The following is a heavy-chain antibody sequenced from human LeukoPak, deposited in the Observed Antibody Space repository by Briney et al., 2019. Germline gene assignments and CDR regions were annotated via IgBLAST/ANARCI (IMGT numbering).Heavy chain of an antibody. J-gene: IGHJ4*02. V-gene: IGHV3-48*03. CDR2: ISSSGSTI. CDR3: ARVWSSSGWEN. CDR1: GFTFSSYE. Sequence: GGSLRLPCAASGFTFSSYEMNWVRQAPGKGLEWVSYISSSGSTIYYADSVKGRFTISRDNAKNSLYLQMNSLRAEDTAVYYCARVWSSSGWENWGQGTLVTVSS. D-gene: IGHD6-19*01.